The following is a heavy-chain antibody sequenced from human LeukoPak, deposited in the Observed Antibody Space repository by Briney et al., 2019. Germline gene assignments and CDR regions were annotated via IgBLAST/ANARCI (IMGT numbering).Heavy chain of an antibody. CDR3: ARGPVTMVRGVMVPLDY. CDR1: GFTFSSYA. CDR2: ISGSGGST. Sequence: GGSLRLSCAASGFTFSSYAMSWVRQAPGKGLEWVSAISGSGGSTYYADSVKGRFTISRDNSKSTLYLQMNSLRAEDTAVYYCARGPVTMVRGVMVPLDYWGQGTLVTVSS. V-gene: IGHV3-23*01. J-gene: IGHJ4*02. D-gene: IGHD3-10*01.